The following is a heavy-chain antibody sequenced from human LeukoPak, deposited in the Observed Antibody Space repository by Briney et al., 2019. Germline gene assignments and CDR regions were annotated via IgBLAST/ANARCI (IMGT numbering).Heavy chain of an antibody. Sequence: GGSLRLSCAASGFTFSDYYMSWIRQAPGKGLEWVSYISSSGSTIYYADSVKGRFTISRDNAKNSLYLQMNSLRAEDTAVYYCARDLNMYYYDSSGYYLDYRGQGTLVTVSS. V-gene: IGHV3-11*01. CDR3: ARDLNMYYYDSSGYYLDY. J-gene: IGHJ4*02. CDR2: ISSSGSTI. CDR1: GFTFSDYY. D-gene: IGHD3-22*01.